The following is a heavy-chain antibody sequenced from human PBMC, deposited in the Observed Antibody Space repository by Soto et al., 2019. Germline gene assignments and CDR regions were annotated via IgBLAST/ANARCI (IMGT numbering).Heavy chain of an antibody. J-gene: IGHJ6*02. CDR1: GDSISSGNKY. CDR2: VFSSGTT. D-gene: IGHD3-16*01. V-gene: IGHV4-30-4*01. CDR3: ARVPSPFDYYYAMDV. Sequence: VQLRESGPGLVKPSQTLSLTCTVSGDSISSGNKYWSWIRQPPGKGLEWIGYVFSSGTTYYNPSLKGRVSSSLDASENQFSLKLASVTDADSAVYYCARVPSPFDYYYAMDVWGQGTTVTVSS.